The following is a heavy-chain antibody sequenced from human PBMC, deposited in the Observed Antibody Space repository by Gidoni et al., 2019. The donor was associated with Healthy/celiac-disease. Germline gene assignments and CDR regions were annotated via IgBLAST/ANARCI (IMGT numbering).Heavy chain of an antibody. Sequence: EVQLVESGGGLVQHGGSRRLYCAASGFTFSNTWMSWVRQAPGKGLELVARIKSKTDGGTTDYAAPVKCRFTISRDDSNNTLYLQMNSLKTEDTAVYYCTTFLYSIWSGYYYFAYWGQGTLVTVSS. CDR1: GFTFSNTW. CDR2: IKSKTDGGTT. CDR3: TTFLYSIWSGYYYFAY. J-gene: IGHJ4*02. V-gene: IGHV3-15*01. D-gene: IGHD3-3*01.